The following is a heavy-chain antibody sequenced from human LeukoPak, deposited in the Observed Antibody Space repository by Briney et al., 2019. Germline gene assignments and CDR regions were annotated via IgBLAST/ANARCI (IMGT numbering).Heavy chain of an antibody. CDR3: AKDIQLST. V-gene: IGHV3-23*01. CDR1: GFTFSVAA. J-gene: IGHJ3*01. Sequence: SGGSLRLSCAASGFTFSVAAMTWVRQAPGKGLEWVSLIGASGESTYYADSVKGRFTISRDNSKNTLSLQMNSLRVKDTAMYFCAKDIQLSTWGLGTMVTVSS. D-gene: IGHD5-24*01. CDR2: IGASGEST.